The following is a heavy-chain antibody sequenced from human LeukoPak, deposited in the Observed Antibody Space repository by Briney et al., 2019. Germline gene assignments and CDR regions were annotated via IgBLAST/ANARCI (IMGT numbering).Heavy chain of an antibody. V-gene: IGHV4-59*01. CDR1: GASISSYY. D-gene: IGHD7-27*01. Sequence: PSETLSLTCTVSGASISSYYWSWIRQPPGRGLEWIGYIFYSENSNYNPSLKSRVTMLVDTSNNRLSLKLSSVTAADTAVYYCARAGTGWAFDYWGQGTLVTVSS. CDR3: ARAGTGWAFDY. J-gene: IGHJ4*02. CDR2: IFYSENS.